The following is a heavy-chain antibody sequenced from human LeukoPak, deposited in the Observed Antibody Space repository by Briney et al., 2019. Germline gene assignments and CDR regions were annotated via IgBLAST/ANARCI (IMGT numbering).Heavy chain of an antibody. Sequence: SETLSLTCAVSGYSISSGYYCGWIRQPPGKGLEWIGNIYHSGSTYYNPSLKSRVTISVDTSKNQFSLRLSSVTAADTAVYYCARILGAYCSGGSCPDAFDIWGQGTMVTVSS. CDR2: IYHSGST. CDR1: GYSISSGYY. J-gene: IGHJ3*02. CDR3: ARILGAYCSGGSCPDAFDI. D-gene: IGHD2-15*01. V-gene: IGHV4-38-2*01.